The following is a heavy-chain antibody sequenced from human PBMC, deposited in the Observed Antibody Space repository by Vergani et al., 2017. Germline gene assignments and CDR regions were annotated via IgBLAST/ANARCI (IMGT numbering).Heavy chain of an antibody. CDR2: INPSGGST. V-gene: IGHV1-46*01. Sequence: QVLLVQSGAEVKKPGASVRVSCKTSGYTFTNYYMHWVRQAPGQGLEWMGIINPSGGSTSYAQKFQGRVTMTRDTSTSTVYMELSSLRSEDTAVYYCGRVADFYGLVSRLLDLWGQGILVTVSS. J-gene: IGHJ5*02. CDR3: GRVADFYGLVSRLLDL. CDR1: GYTFTNYY. D-gene: IGHD3-10*01.